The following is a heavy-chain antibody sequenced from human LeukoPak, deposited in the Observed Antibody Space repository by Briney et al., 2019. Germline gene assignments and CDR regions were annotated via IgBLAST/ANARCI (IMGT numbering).Heavy chain of an antibody. V-gene: IGHV1-18*01. CDR3: ARSATNRDISASGSDYYYYGMDV. D-gene: IGHD3-10*01. CDR1: GYTSTSYG. Sequence: ASVKVSCKASGYTSTSYGITWVRQAPGQGLEWMGWISAYNDNTNYAQKLQGRVTMTTDTSTSTAYMELRSLRSDDTAVYYCARSATNRDISASGSDYYYYGMDVWGQGTTVTVSS. CDR2: ISAYNDNT. J-gene: IGHJ6*02.